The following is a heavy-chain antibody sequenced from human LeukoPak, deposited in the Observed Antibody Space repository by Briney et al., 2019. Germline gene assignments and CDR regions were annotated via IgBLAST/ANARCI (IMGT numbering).Heavy chain of an antibody. D-gene: IGHD2-15*01. Sequence: GGSLRLSCAASGFTFSNYGMHWVRQAPGKGLGWVALIWHDGNNKYYADSVKGRFTISRDNSKNPLYLQLNSLRAEDTAVYYCARQHCSGGDCYFFDWGQGTLVTVSS. CDR1: GFTFSNYG. J-gene: IGHJ4*02. CDR3: ARQHCSGGDCYFFD. V-gene: IGHV3-33*01. CDR2: IWHDGNNK.